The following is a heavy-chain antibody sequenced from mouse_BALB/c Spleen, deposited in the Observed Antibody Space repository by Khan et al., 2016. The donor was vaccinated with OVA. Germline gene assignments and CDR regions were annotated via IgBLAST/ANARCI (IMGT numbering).Heavy chain of an antibody. Sequence: QVQLQESGAELVKPGASVKMSCKASGYTFTSYTMHWVIQRPGRGLEWIGYINPSSGYTKYNQKFKDKATLTADKSSSTAYMQLSSLTSEDSAVYYCARRSTRASYWGQGTTLTVSS. CDR2: INPSSGYT. CDR3: ARRSTRASY. CDR1: GYTFTSYT. V-gene: IGHV1-4*01. J-gene: IGHJ2*01. D-gene: IGHD3-1*01.